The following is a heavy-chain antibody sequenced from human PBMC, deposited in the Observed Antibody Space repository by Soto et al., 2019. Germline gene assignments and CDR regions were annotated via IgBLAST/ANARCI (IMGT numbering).Heavy chain of an antibody. CDR1: GGSISRGDYY. J-gene: IGHJ5*02. V-gene: IGHV4-30-4*01. D-gene: IGHD3-22*01. CDR2: IYYSGST. Sequence: PSETLSITCTVCGGSISRGDYYWSWIRQPPGKGLEWIGYIYYSGSTYDNPSLKSRVTISVDTSKNQFSLKLSSVTAADTAVYYCARDVRWSYYYDSSGPPRFDPWGQGTLVTVSS. CDR3: ARDVRWSYYYDSSGPPRFDP.